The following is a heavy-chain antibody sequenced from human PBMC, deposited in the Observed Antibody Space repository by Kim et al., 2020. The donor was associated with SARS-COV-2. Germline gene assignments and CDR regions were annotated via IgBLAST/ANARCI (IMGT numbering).Heavy chain of an antibody. V-gene: IGHV3-15*01. D-gene: IGHD3-9*01. Sequence: YAAPVKGRFTISREESNNMLDLQMNSLKTEDTAVYYCTSYLTGYYNFDYWGQGTLVTVSS. J-gene: IGHJ4*02. CDR3: TSYLTGYYNFDY.